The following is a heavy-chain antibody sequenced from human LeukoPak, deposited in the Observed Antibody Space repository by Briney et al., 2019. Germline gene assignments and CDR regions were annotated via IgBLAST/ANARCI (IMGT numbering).Heavy chain of an antibody. CDR1: GVSISSYY. CDR2: IYYSGNT. V-gene: IGHV4-59*08. Sequence: PSETLSLTCTVSGVSISSYYWSWIRQPPGKELEYIGYIYYSGNTNSNPSLISRVTISVDTSKNQFSLKLSSVTAADTAVYYCARRGSGASLEYYFDLWGRGTLVTVSS. J-gene: IGHJ2*01. D-gene: IGHD1-14*01. CDR3: ARRGSGASLEYYFDL.